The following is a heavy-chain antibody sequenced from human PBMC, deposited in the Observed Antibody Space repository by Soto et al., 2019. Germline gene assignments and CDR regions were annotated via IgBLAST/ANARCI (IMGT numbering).Heavy chain of an antibody. CDR3: ALSTRTSGKWFLL. CDR1: GGSISSYY. V-gene: IGHV4-59*08. Sequence: SDTLSLTCTVSGGSISSYYWSWIRQPPGKGLEWIGYIYYSGSTNYNPSLKSRVTISVDTSKNQFSLKLSSVTAADTAVYYCALSTRTSGKWFLLRGPATLLTV. J-gene: IGHJ5*02. CDR2: IYYSGST.